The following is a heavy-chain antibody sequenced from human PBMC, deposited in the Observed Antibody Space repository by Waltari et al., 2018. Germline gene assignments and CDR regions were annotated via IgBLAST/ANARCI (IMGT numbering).Heavy chain of an antibody. V-gene: IGHV4-38-2*01. Sequence: QVQLQESGPGLVKPSETLSLTCAVSGYSISSGYYWGWIRQPPGKGLDWIGSIYHSWSTYYNPSLKSRVTISVDTSKNQFSLKLSSVTAADTAVYYCARGVAAAVFDYCGQGTLVTVSS. CDR2: IYHSWST. CDR3: ARGVAAAVFDY. J-gene: IGHJ4*02. CDR1: GYSISSGYY. D-gene: IGHD6-13*01.